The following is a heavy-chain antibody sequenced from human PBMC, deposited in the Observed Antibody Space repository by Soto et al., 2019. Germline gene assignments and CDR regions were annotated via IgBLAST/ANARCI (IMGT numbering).Heavy chain of an antibody. CDR3: ARNVYCSGGSCYDS. V-gene: IGHV1-69*02. Sequence: GPSVKVSCKASGGTFSSYTISWVRQAPGQGLEWMGRIIPILGIANYAQKFQGRVTITADKSTSTAYMELSSLRSEDTAVYYCARNVYCSGGSCYDSWGQGTLVTVSA. CDR2: IIPILGIA. D-gene: IGHD2-15*01. J-gene: IGHJ4*02. CDR1: GGTFSSYT.